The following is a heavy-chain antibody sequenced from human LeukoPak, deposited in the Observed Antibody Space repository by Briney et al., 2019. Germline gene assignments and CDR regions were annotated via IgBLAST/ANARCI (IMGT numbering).Heavy chain of an antibody. D-gene: IGHD5-24*01. V-gene: IGHV3-66*01. Sequence: GGSLRLSCAASGFTVISHYMSWVRQAPGKGLEWVSVIYRGDGKYYADSVKGRFTISRDNSKNTVYLQMNSLSVEDTAVYYCARDIGGTVEVGTMNYWGRGTLVTVSS. CDR1: GFTVISHY. CDR3: ARDIGGTVEVGTMNY. J-gene: IGHJ4*02. CDR2: IYRGDGK.